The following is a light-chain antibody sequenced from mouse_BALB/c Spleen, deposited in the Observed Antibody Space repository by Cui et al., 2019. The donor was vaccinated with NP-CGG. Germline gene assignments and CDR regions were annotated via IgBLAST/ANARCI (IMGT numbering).Light chain of an antibody. CDR2: GTN. J-gene: IGLJ1*01. V-gene: IGLV1*01. Sequence: HAVVTQVSALTTSPGETLTHTCRSSTGAVTTSNYANWVQEKPDHLFTGLIGGTNNRAPGVPARFSGSLIGDKAALTITGAQTEDEAIYFCALWYSNHWVFGGGTKLTVL. CDR1: TGAVTTSNY. CDR3: ALWYSNHWV.